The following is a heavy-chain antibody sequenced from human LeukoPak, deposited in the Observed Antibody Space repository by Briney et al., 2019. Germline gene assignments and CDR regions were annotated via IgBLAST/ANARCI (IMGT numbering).Heavy chain of an antibody. J-gene: IGHJ4*02. V-gene: IGHV1-69*13. CDR1: GGTFSSYA. CDR2: IIPIFGTA. D-gene: IGHD1-26*01. CDR3: AREDDSGSYGVY. Sequence: ASVKVSCKASGGTFSSYAISWVRQAPGQGLEWMGGIIPIFGTANYAQKFQGRVTITADESTSTAYMELNSLRSEDTAVYYCAREDDSGSYGVYWGQGTLVTVSS.